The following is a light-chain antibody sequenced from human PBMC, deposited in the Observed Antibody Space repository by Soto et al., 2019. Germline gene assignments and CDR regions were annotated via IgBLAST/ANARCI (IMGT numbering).Light chain of an antibody. CDR2: GAS. V-gene: IGKV3-20*01. CDR1: QSVSTNY. J-gene: IGKJ1*01. CDR3: QQYGSSPPT. Sequence: EIVLTQSPGTLSLSPGERATLSCRASQSVSTNYLAWYQRKPGQAPRLLIYGASSRATDIPDRFSGSGSGTGFTLTLTRLKPEDFAVYYCQQYGSSPPTFGQGTKVEL.